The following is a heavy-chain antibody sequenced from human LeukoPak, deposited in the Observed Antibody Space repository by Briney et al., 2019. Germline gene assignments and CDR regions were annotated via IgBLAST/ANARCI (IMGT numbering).Heavy chain of an antibody. CDR1: GFIFSDYF. D-gene: IGHD3-9*01. CDR2: ISGSGSTI. CDR3: ARALARYFDS. J-gene: IGHJ4*02. Sequence: GGSLRLSCAAAGFIFSDYFVSWVRQAPGKGLEWVSHISGSGSTIYYADSVKGRVTISRDNARNTLHLQMNSLRAEDSAVYYCARALARYFDSWGQGTLVTVST. V-gene: IGHV3-11*01.